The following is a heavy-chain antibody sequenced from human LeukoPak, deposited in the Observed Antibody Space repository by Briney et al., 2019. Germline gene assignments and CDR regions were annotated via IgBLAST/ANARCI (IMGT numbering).Heavy chain of an antibody. J-gene: IGHJ4*02. CDR1: GFTFSSYS. CDR3: ARGMEQQLAFDS. Sequence: PRGSLRLSCAASGFTFSSYSMNWVRQAPGKGLEWVSYISSSSSTIYSADSVKGRFTISRDNSKNTLYLQMNSLRAEDTAFYYCARGMEQQLAFDSWGQGTLVTVSS. D-gene: IGHD6-13*01. V-gene: IGHV3-48*01. CDR2: ISSSSSTI.